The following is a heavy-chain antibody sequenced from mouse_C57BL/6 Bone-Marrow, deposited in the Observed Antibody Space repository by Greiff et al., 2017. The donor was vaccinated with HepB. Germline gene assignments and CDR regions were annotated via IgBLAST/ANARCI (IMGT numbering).Heavy chain of an antibody. CDR3: VRYGNSYFDY. V-gene: IGHV10-1*01. CDR2: IRSKSNNYAT. CDR1: GFSFNTYA. Sequence: EVKVVESGGGLVQPKGSLKLSCAASGFSFNTYAMNWVRQAPGKGLEWVARIRSKSNNYATYYADSVKDRFTISRDDSESMLYLQMNNLKTEDTAMYYCVRYGNSYFDYWGQGTTLTVSS. J-gene: IGHJ2*01. D-gene: IGHD2-10*02.